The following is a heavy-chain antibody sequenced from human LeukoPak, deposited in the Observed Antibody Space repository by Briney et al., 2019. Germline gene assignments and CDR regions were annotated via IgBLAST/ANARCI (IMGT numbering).Heavy chain of an antibody. V-gene: IGHV4-34*01. CDR1: GGSFSGYY. D-gene: IGHD4-11*01. J-gene: IGHJ4*02. CDR3: GRVPPYSKGRDY. Sequence: SQTLSLTCAVYGGSFSGYYWSWIRQPPGKGLEWIGDINHPGSTNYSPSLRSRVTISVDTSKNQFSLKLLSVTAADTAVYYCGRVPPYSKGRDYWGQGTLVTVSS. CDR2: INHPGST.